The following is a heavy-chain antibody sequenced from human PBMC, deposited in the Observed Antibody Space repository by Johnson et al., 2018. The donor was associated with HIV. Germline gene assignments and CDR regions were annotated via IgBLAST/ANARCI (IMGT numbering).Heavy chain of an antibody. Sequence: VQLVESGGGVVRPGGSLRLSCAASVFTFDDYGMSWVRQAPGEGLEWVSGINWNGGSTGYADSVKGRFTISRDNAKNSLYLQMNSLRAGDTGVYYCARAGDYDVLTGSLLRGTFDVWGQGTMVTVSS. J-gene: IGHJ3*01. CDR1: VFTFDDYG. V-gene: IGHV3-20*04. D-gene: IGHD3-9*01. CDR3: ARAGDYDVLTGSLLRGTFDV. CDR2: INWNGGST.